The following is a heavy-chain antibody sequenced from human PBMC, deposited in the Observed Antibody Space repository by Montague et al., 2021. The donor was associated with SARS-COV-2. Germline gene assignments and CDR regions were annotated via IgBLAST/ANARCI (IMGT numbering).Heavy chain of an antibody. CDR2: IYNSGTT. V-gene: IGHV4-39*01. CDR3: ARHRDNLGSLNWFAP. CDR1: GDSTSCPNCY. J-gene: IGHJ5*02. D-gene: IGHD3-16*01. Sequence: SETLSLTCTVSGDSTSCPNCYWGWIRQAPGKGLDWIGTIYNSGTTYYNPSLKSRVTISVDTSKNQFSLKLSSVTAADTAVYFCARHRDNLGSLNWFAPWGQGTLVTVSS.